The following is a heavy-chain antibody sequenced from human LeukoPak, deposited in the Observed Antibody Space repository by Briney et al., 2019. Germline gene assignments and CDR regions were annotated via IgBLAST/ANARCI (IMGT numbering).Heavy chain of an antibody. Sequence: PWGSLRLSCAASGFSVRSNYMSWVRQAPGKGLEWVSVIYSGGSTYYADSVKGRFIFSRDNSKNTVYLQMNSLGAEDTAVYYCTTEYYASGALTPIDYWGQGTLVTFSS. D-gene: IGHD2/OR15-2a*01. CDR3: TTEYYASGALTPIDY. J-gene: IGHJ4*02. CDR1: GFSVRSNY. V-gene: IGHV3-53*01. CDR2: IYSGGST.